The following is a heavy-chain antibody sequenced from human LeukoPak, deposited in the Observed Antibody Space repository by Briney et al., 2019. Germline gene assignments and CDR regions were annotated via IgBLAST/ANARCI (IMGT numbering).Heavy chain of an antibody. CDR1: GGSFSGYY. D-gene: IGHD5-24*01. CDR3: ARGVEMATITVWFDP. J-gene: IGHJ5*02. V-gene: IGHV4-34*01. Sequence: SETLSLTCAVYGGSFSGYYWSWIRQPPGKGLEWIGEINHSGSTNYNPSLKSRVTISVDTSKNQFSLKPSSVTAADTAVYYCARGVEMATITVWFDPWGQGTLVTVSS. CDR2: INHSGST.